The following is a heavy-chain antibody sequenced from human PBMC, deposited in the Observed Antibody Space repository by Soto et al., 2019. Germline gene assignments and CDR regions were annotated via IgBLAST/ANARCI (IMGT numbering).Heavy chain of an antibody. D-gene: IGHD3-3*01. J-gene: IGHJ4*02. Sequence: QVQRVQSGAEVKKPGASVKVSCKASGYTFTSYDINWVRQATGQGFEWMGWMNPNSGNTGYAQKFQGRVTMTRNTSISTAYMELSSLRSEDTAVYYCARGAWTTDYDFWSGSGLDYWGQGTLVTVSS. CDR1: GYTFTSYD. V-gene: IGHV1-8*01. CDR3: ARGAWTTDYDFWSGSGLDY. CDR2: MNPNSGNT.